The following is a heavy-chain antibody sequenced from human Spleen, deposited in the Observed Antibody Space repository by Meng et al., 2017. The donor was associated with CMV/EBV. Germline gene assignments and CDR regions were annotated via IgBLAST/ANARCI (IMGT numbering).Heavy chain of an antibody. D-gene: IGHD5-12*01. Sequence: ASVKVSCKASGYNFRSYGVTWVRQAPGQGLEWVGWISIYNGNTESSQKVQGRVTMTRDTSITAAYMELTRLRSDDTALYYCARNSGQNYYYGLDVWGQGTTVTVSS. J-gene: IGHJ6*01. CDR3: ARNSGQNYYYGLDV. CDR2: ISIYNGNT. V-gene: IGHV1-18*01. CDR1: GYNFRSYG.